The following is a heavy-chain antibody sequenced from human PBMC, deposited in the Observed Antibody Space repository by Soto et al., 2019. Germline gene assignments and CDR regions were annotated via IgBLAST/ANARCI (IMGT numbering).Heavy chain of an antibody. V-gene: IGHV3-72*01. CDR3: GRVGDYNFWTGPDY. J-gene: IGHJ4*02. Sequence: GGSLRLSCAASGFSFSDHCMDWVRQAPGKGLEWVARTRNKANSYTTEYAASVKGRFTISRDDSKNSLYLQMSSLQTEDTVVYYCGRVGDYNFWTGPDYWGQGTLVTVSS. CDR1: GFSFSDHC. D-gene: IGHD3-3*01. CDR2: TRNKANSYTT.